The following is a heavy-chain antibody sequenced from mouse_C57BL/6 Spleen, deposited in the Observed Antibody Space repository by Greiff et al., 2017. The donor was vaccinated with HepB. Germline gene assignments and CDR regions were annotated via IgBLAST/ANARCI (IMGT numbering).Heavy chain of an antibody. Sequence: EVKLQESGGGLVKPGGSLKLSCAASGFTFSSYAMTWVRQTPEKRLEWVATISDGGSYTYYPDNVKGRFTISRDNAKNNLYLQMSHLKSEDTAMYYCARDKAYYYGSEGFAYWGQGTLVTVSA. V-gene: IGHV5-4*01. CDR1: GFTFSSYA. D-gene: IGHD1-1*01. J-gene: IGHJ3*01. CDR2: ISDGGSYT. CDR3: ARDKAYYYGSEGFAY.